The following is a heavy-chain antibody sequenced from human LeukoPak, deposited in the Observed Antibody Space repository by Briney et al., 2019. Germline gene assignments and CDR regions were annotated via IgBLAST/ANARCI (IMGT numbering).Heavy chain of an antibody. CDR2: ISGSGGST. CDR1: GFTFSSYA. D-gene: IGHD3-10*01. CDR3: ARHYGSGTYYNYFEY. J-gene: IGHJ4*02. Sequence: GGSLRLSCAASGFTFSSYAMSWVRQAPGKGLEWVSAISGSGGSTYYADSVTGRFTISRDSSKNTLYLQMHSLRAEDTTVYYCARHYGSGTYYNYFEYWGQGTLVTVSS. V-gene: IGHV3-23*01.